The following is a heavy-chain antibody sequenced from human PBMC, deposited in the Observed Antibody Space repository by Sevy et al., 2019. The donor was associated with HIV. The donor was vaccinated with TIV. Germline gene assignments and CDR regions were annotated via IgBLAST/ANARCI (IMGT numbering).Heavy chain of an antibody. CDR1: GFTFSSYS. D-gene: IGHD6-6*01. Sequence: GGSLRLSCAASGFTFSSYSMNWVRQAPGKGLEWVSYISSSSSTIYYADSVKGRFTISRDNAKNSLYLQMNSLRAEDTAVYYCARDKVFSRGAAPRLDAFDIWGQGTMVTVSS. J-gene: IGHJ3*02. CDR2: ISSSSSTI. CDR3: ARDKVFSRGAAPRLDAFDI. V-gene: IGHV3-48*01.